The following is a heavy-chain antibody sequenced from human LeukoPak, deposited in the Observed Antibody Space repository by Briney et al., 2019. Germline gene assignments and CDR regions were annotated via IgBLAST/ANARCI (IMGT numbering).Heavy chain of an antibody. D-gene: IGHD3-16*02. J-gene: IGHJ4*02. CDR2: INAGNGNT. V-gene: IGHV1-3*01. Sequence: GASVKVSCKASGYTFTSYAMHWVRQAPGQRLEWMGWINAGNGNTKYSQKSQGRVTITRDTSASTAYMELSSLRSEDTAVYYCARDLGYDYVWGSYPDYWGQGTLVTVSS. CDR3: ARDLGYDYVWGSYPDY. CDR1: GYTFTSYA.